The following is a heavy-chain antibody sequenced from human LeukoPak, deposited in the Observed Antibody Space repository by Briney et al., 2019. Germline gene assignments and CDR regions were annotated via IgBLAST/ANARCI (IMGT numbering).Heavy chain of an antibody. J-gene: IGHJ6*03. D-gene: IGHD6-6*01. CDR3: ARDVRYYYYYYMDV. CDR2: INHSGST. Sequence: PSETLSLTFAVSGGSFSGYYWSWIRQPPGKGLEWIGEINHSGSTNYNPSLKSRVTISVDTSKNQFSLKLSSVTAADTAVYYCARDVRYYYYYYMDVWGKGTTVTVSS. V-gene: IGHV4-34*01. CDR1: GGSFSGYY.